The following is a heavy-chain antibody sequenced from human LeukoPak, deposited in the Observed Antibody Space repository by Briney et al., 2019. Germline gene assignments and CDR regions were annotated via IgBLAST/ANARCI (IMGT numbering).Heavy chain of an antibody. CDR3: ARGIEEWLYLYY. V-gene: IGHV3-7*04. CDR1: GFTFAPYW. D-gene: IGHD3-3*01. J-gene: IGHJ4*02. CDR2: MNRDGSEK. Sequence: GWSLRLSCAASGFTFAPYWMTWVRQAPGKGLEYVATMNRDGSEKYYVDSVKGRFTISRDNSKNSLYLQMDSLRAEDTAVYYCARGIEEWLYLYYWGQGALVTVAS.